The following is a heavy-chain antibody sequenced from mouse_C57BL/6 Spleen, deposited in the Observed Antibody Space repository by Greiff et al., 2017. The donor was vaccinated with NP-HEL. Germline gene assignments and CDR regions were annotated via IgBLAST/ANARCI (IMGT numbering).Heavy chain of an antibody. Sequence: VQLQQSGPELVKPGASVKISCKASGYAFSSSWMNWVKQRPGKGLEWIGRIYPGDGDTNYNGKFKGKATLTADKSSSTAYMQLSSLTSEDSAVYFCARFDYDGGFAYWGQGTLVTVSA. CDR3: ARFDYDGGFAY. D-gene: IGHD2-4*01. V-gene: IGHV1-82*01. J-gene: IGHJ3*01. CDR2: IYPGDGDT. CDR1: GYAFSSSW.